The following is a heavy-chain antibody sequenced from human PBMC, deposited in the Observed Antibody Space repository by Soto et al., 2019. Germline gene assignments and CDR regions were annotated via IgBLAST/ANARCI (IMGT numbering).Heavy chain of an antibody. Sequence: ASVKVSCKASGYTFTGNSLHWVRQAPGQGLEWMGWISANNGSTNYAQKLQGRVTMTTDTSTSTAYMELRSLRSDDTAVYYCARNYGPAGNYYYYGMDVWGQGTTVTVSS. CDR2: ISANNGST. D-gene: IGHD3-10*01. CDR1: GYTFTGNS. V-gene: IGHV1-18*04. J-gene: IGHJ6*02. CDR3: ARNYGPAGNYYYYGMDV.